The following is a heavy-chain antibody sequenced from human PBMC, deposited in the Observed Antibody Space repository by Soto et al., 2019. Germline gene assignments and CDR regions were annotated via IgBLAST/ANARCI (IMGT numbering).Heavy chain of an antibody. CDR2: ISHDGGNK. Sequence: QVQLVESGGGVVQPGGALRLSCAASGFTFSSTGMHWVRQAPGKGLEWVAVISHDGGNKYYGDSVKGRFTISRDKSKNTRYLQMNSLRADDTAVYYCAKDWGIAVAAHWGQGTLVTVSS. D-gene: IGHD6-19*01. CDR1: GFTFSSTG. CDR3: AKDWGIAVAAH. J-gene: IGHJ4*02. V-gene: IGHV3-30*18.